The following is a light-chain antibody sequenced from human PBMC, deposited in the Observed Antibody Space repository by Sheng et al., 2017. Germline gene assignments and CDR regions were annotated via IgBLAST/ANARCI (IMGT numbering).Light chain of an antibody. J-gene: IGKJ4*01. Sequence: DTQMTQSPSTLSASVGDRVTITCRASQGISTSLAWYQQKPGKAPKVLIYRASNLESGVPSRFSGSGSGTDFTLTISSLQPEDVATYYCQKYNSAPLTFGGGTKVEIK. V-gene: IGKV1-27*01. CDR2: RAS. CDR1: QGISTS. CDR3: QKYNSAPLT.